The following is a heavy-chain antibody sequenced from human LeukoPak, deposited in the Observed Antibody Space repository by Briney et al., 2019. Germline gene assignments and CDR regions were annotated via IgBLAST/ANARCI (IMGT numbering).Heavy chain of an antibody. CDR3: ARRPAVVITRDENRLDY. CDR1: GFTFSSSW. V-gene: IGHV3-74*01. D-gene: IGHD3-22*01. Sequence: GGSLRLSCAASGFTFSSSWMHWVRQAPGKGPVWVSRINSDGSSTSYADSVKGRFTISRDNAQNTLYLQMNSLRAEDTAVYYCARRPAVVITRDENRLDYWGRGTLVTVSS. CDR2: INSDGSST. J-gene: IGHJ4*02.